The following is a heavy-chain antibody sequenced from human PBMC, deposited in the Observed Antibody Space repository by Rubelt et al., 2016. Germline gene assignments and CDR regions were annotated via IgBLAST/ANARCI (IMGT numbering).Heavy chain of an antibody. D-gene: IGHD6-6*01. V-gene: IGHV4-39*07. Sequence: QLQLQESGPGLVKPSETLSLTCTVSGGSISGSSYYWGWIRQPPGKGLEWIGSIYYSGSTYYNPSLQRRVTISVDTSKNQFSLKLSSVTAADTAVYYCARDPRSIAARQGWFDPWGQGTLVTVSS. CDR1: GGSISGSSYY. CDR3: ARDPRSIAARQGWFDP. J-gene: IGHJ5*02. CDR2: IYYSGST.